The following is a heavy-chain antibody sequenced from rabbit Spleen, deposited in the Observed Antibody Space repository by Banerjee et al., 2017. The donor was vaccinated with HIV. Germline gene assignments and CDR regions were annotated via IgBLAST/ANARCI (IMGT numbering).Heavy chain of an antibody. CDR3: ARDLVAVIGWNFSL. V-gene: IGHV1S47*01. Sequence: QEQLVESGGGLVQPGGSLKLSCKASGFDFSVYGLSWVRQAPGKGLEWIGYIDPVFGITYYANWVNGRFSISRENAQNTVFLQMTSLTAADTATYFCARDLVAVIGWNFSLWGPGTLVTVS. D-gene: IGHD5-1*01. J-gene: IGHJ4*01. CDR1: GFDFSVYG. CDR2: IDPVFGIT.